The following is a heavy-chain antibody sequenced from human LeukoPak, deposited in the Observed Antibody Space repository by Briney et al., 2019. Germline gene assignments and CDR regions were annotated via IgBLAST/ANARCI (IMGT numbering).Heavy chain of an antibody. CDR1: GFTFSSYG. Sequence: PGGSLRLSCAASGFTFSSYGMNWVRQAPGKGLEWVSGTSPSGDITYYADSVKGRFTISRDNSKNTLYLEVISLTAEDTAVYYCAKDDAWLRFGEWSQGTLVTVSS. CDR3: AKDDAWLRFGE. CDR2: TSPSGDIT. V-gene: IGHV3-23*01. J-gene: IGHJ4*02. D-gene: IGHD3-10*01.